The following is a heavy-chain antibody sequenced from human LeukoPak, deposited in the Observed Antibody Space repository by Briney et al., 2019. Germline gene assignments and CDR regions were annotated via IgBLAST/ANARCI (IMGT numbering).Heavy chain of an antibody. CDR2: ISISTSDI. CDR3: ARDYLYAFDY. Sequence: GGSLRLSCAASGFSFSTYSMNWVRQAPGKGLEWISYISISTSDIYYADSVKGRFTISRDNARNSPYLQMNSLRDEDTAVYYCARDYLYAFDYWGQGTLVTVSS. V-gene: IGHV3-48*02. D-gene: IGHD2-2*01. J-gene: IGHJ4*02. CDR1: GFSFSTYS.